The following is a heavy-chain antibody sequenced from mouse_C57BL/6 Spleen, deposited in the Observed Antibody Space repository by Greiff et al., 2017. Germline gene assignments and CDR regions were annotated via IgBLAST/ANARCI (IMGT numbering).Heavy chain of an antibody. Sequence: QVQLQQPGAELVKPGASVKLSCKASGYTFTSYWMHWVKQRPGQGLEWIGMIHPNSGSTNYNEKFKSKATLTVDKSSSTAYMQLCSLTSGYSAVYYCARAHYYGRSSRYFDVWGTGTTVTVSS. V-gene: IGHV1-64*01. J-gene: IGHJ1*03. CDR3: ARAHYYGRSSRYFDV. CDR2: IHPNSGST. D-gene: IGHD1-1*01. CDR1: GYTFTSYW.